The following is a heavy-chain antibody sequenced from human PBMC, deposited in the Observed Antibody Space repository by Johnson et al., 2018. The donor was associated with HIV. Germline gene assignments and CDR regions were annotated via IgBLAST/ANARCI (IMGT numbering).Heavy chain of an antibody. J-gene: IGHJ3*02. D-gene: IGHD1-14*01. Sequence: QLVESGGGVVQPGRSLRLSCAASGFTFSSYAMHWVRQAPGKGLEWVAVISYDGSNKYYADSVKGRFTISRDNSKNTLYLQMNSLKTEDTGVYYCTGRGSAASIRRTKTTDAFDIWGQGTIITVSS. CDR2: ISYDGSNK. V-gene: IGHV3-30-3*01. CDR1: GFTFSSYA. CDR3: TGRGSAASIRRTKTTDAFDI.